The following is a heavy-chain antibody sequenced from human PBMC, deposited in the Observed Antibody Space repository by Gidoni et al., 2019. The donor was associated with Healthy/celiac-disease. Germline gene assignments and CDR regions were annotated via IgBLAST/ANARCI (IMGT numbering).Heavy chain of an antibody. CDR1: GGTFSSYT. CDR3: ARDLEMDYNYYRAFDI. J-gene: IGHJ3*02. V-gene: IGHV1-69*08. CDR2: IIPILGIA. Sequence: QVQLVQSGAEVKKPGSSVKVSCKASGGTFSSYTISLVRQAPGQGLEWMGRIIPILGIANYAQKFQGRVTITADKSTSTAYMELSSLRSEDTAVYYCARDLEMDYNYYRAFDIWGQGTMVTVSS. D-gene: IGHD4-4*01.